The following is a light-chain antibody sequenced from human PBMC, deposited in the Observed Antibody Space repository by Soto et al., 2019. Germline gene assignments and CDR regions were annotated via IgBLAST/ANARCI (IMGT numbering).Light chain of an antibody. J-gene: IGLJ1*01. CDR1: SSDVGGYNY. V-gene: IGLV2-14*01. CDR2: DVR. CDR3: SSYTPFSTYV. Sequence: QPALTQPASVSGSPGQSITISCTGTSSDVGGYNYVSWYQQHPGKAPKLMIYDVRNRPSGVSNRFSGSKSVNTASLTISGLQAEDESYYDYSSYTPFSTYVCATGTKATVL.